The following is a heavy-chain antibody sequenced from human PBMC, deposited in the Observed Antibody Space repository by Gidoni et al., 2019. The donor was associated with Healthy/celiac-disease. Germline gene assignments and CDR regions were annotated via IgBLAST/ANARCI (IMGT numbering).Heavy chain of an antibody. CDR2: IYWNDDK. CDR1: GFSLSTSGVG. D-gene: IGHD3-3*01. Sequence: QITLKESGPTLVKTTQALTLTCTFSGFSLSTSGVGLGWIRQPPGKALEWLALIYWNDDKRYSPSLKSRLTINKDTSKNQVVLTMTNMDPVDTATYYCAHRHGGGCFDPWGQGTLVTVSS. V-gene: IGHV2-5*01. CDR3: AHRHGGGCFDP. J-gene: IGHJ5*02.